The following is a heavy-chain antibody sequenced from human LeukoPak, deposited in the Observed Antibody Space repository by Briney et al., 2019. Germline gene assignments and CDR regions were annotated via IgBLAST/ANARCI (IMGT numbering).Heavy chain of an antibody. CDR1: GFSFSSYW. CDR3: ARDQTRYSGYGGDFDY. J-gene: IGHJ4*02. Sequence: PGGSLTVSCAASGFSFSSYWMSWVRQAAGRGLAGVANIKQDGSEKYYVDSVKGRFTISRDNAKNSLYLQMNNLRAEDTALYYCARDQTRYSGYGGDFDYWGQGTLVTVSS. CDR2: IKQDGSEK. D-gene: IGHD5-12*01. V-gene: IGHV3-7*01.